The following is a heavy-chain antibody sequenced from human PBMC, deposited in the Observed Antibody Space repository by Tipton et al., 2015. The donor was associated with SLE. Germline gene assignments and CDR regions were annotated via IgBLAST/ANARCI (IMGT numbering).Heavy chain of an antibody. J-gene: IGHJ3*02. Sequence: TLSLTCTVSGGSIIGYYWSWIRQPAGKGPEWIGRIYTGGRTIHNPSLNSRVTMSLDTSKNQLSLKLTSVTAADTAIYYCAREGFTIFGGGAFDIWGQGKMVTVSS. V-gene: IGHV4-4*07. CDR2: IYTGGRT. D-gene: IGHD3-3*01. CDR3: AREGFTIFGGGAFDI. CDR1: GGSIIGYY.